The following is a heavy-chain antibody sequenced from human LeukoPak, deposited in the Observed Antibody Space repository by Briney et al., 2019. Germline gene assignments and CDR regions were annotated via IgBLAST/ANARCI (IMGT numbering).Heavy chain of an antibody. CDR3: ARDPIGSRWPYYFDY. D-gene: IGHD6-13*01. CDR1: GGTFSSYA. J-gene: IGHJ4*02. V-gene: IGHV1-3*01. CDR2: INAGNGNT. Sequence: GASVKVSCKASGGTFSSYAISWVRQAPGQRLEWMGWINAGNGNTKHSQKFQARVTITRDTSASTAYMEMRSLRSEDTAVYYCARDPIGSRWPYYFDYWGQGTLVTVAS.